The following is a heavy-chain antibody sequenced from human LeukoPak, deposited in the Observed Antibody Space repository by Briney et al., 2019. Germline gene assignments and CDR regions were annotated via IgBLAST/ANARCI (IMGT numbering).Heavy chain of an antibody. D-gene: IGHD3-3*01. Sequence: GGSLRLSCAASGFTFSSYWTHWVRQDPGKGLVWVSRISNDGSSTTYADSVKGRFTISRDNARDTLYLQMNSLRAEDTAVYYCARDGVGLGYWGQGTLVTVSS. CDR3: ARDGVGLGY. V-gene: IGHV3-74*01. J-gene: IGHJ4*02. CDR2: ISNDGSST. CDR1: GFTFSSYW.